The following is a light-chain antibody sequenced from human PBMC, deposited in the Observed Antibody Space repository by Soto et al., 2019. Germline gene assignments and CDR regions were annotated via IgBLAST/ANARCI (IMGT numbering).Light chain of an antibody. CDR3: QVWDGRPQGV. CDR2: STS. CDR1: SLGSDS. Sequence: SYELTQPPSVSVAPGETASITCGVDSLGSDSVHWYQLKPGQAPLLVIYSTSARPSGIPERFSGSISGMTATLTISRVEAGDEADYSCQVWDGRPQGVFGGGTKLTVL. V-gene: IGLV3-21*04. J-gene: IGLJ3*02.